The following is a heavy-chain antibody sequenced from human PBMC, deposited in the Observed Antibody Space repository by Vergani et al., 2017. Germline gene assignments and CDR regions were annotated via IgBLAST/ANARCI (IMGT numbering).Heavy chain of an antibody. CDR3: ANALIAGNVGVPYFGMHV. J-gene: IGHJ6*02. V-gene: IGHV3-30*02. Sequence: VQLLESGGGLVQPGGSLRLSCTLSGFTLNTYGIHWVRQAPGKGLEWVSFIRYDGSSGYYGDSVKGRFTISRDKSQNTVNLQINSLRTEDTAVYFCANALIAGNVGVPYFGMHVWVRGTNVSVCS. CDR2: IRYDGSSG. D-gene: IGHD1-26*01. CDR1: GFTLNTYG.